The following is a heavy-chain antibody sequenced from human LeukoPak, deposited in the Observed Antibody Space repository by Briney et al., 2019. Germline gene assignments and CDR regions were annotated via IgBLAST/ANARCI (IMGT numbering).Heavy chain of an antibody. D-gene: IGHD6-19*01. J-gene: IGHJ5*02. Sequence: GGSLRLSCAASGFTFSSYAMSWVRQAPGKGLEWVSAISGSGGSTYYADSVKGRFTISRDNSKNTLYLQMNSLRAEDTAVYYCAKDSFSGWYENWFDPWGQGTLVTVSS. CDR2: ISGSGGST. CDR1: GFTFSSYA. V-gene: IGHV3-23*01. CDR3: AKDSFSGWYENWFDP.